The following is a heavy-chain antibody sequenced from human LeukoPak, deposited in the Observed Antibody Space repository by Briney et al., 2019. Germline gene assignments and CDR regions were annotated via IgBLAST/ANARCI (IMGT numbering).Heavy chain of an antibody. Sequence: GASVKVSCKASGGTFSSYAISWVRQAPGQGLEWMGRIIPILGIANYAQKFQGRVTITADKSTSTAYMKLSSLRSEDTAVYYCARGDPSSGWYSYWGQGTLVTVSS. V-gene: IGHV1-69*04. CDR3: ARGDPSSGWYSY. J-gene: IGHJ4*02. CDR2: IIPILGIA. D-gene: IGHD6-19*01. CDR1: GGTFSSYA.